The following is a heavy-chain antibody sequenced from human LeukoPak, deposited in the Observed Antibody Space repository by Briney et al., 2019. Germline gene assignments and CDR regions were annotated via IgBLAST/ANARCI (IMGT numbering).Heavy chain of an antibody. CDR2: IYHSGST. CDR3: ASSFTTVLVGINSH. CDR1: SGSFSGYY. V-gene: IGHV4-34*01. J-gene: IGHJ4*02. Sequence: SETLSLTCAVYSGSFSGYYWSWIRQPPGKGLEWIGEIYHSGSTNYNPSLKSRVTISVDTSKNQFSLKLSSVTAADTAVYYCASSFTTVLVGINSHWGQGTLVTVSS. D-gene: IGHD1-14*01.